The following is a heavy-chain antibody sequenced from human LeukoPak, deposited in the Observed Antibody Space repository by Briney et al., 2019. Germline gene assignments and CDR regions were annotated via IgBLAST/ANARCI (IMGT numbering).Heavy chain of an antibody. CDR2: ISHDGSSK. D-gene: IGHD3-22*01. J-gene: IGHJ3*02. V-gene: IGHV3-30-3*01. Sequence: QTGRSLRLSCAVSGFTFSRYAMHWVRQAPGKGLEWVTVISHDGSSKNYADSVKGRFSISRDNADNTLYLQMNSLRAEDTAVYYCARDPSVYDSSGYYAPWVLAFDIWGQGTMVTVSS. CDR3: ARDPSVYDSSGYYAPWVLAFDI. CDR1: GFTFSRYA.